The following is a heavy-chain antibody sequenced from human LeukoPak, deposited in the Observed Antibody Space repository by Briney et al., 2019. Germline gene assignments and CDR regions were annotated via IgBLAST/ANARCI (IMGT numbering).Heavy chain of an antibody. CDR2: IYHSGST. CDR3: ARRREYYFDY. V-gene: IGHV4-4*02. CDR1: GGSVSSSNW. Sequence: SETLSLTCAVSGGSVSSSNWWSWVRQPPGKGLEWIGEIYHSGSTNYNPSLKSRVTISVDTSKNQFSLKLSSVTAADTAVYYCARRREYYFDYWGQGTLVTVSS. J-gene: IGHJ4*02. D-gene: IGHD3-10*01.